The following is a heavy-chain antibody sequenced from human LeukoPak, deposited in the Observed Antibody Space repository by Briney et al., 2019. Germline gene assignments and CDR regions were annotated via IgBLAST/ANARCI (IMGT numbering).Heavy chain of an antibody. CDR1: GFTFTKYW. J-gene: IGHJ4*02. CDR2: TNPAGTTA. CDR3: TGPELDY. V-gene: IGHV3-74*01. Sequence: GGSLRLSCAASGFTFTKYWMHWVRQAPGEGLEWVSRTNPAGTTASYAGSVRGRFTISRDNANNTLYLQMSSLRAEDTAVYYCTGPELDYWGQGTLVTVSS.